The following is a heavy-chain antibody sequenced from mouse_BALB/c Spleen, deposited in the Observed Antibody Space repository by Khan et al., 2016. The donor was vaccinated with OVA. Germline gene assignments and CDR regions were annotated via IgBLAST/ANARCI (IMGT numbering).Heavy chain of an antibody. CDR1: GFNIKDTY. CDR2: IDPPNDDS. J-gene: IGHJ3*01. CDR3: ATLYGNPLAF. Sequence: VQLQQSGAELVKPGASVKLSCSASGFNIKDTYIHWMKQRPEQGLEWIGRIDPPNDDSKYGPKFQAKATLTADPSSNTAYLHLSSLTSEDTAVDYCATLYGNPLAFWGQGTLVSVSA. V-gene: IGHV14-3*02. D-gene: IGHD2-1*01.